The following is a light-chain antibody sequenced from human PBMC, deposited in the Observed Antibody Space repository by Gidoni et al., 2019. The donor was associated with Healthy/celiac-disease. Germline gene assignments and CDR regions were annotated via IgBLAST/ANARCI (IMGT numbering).Light chain of an antibody. V-gene: IGKV1-9*01. J-gene: IGKJ2*01. CDR2: AAS. CDR1: QGISSY. Sequence: DIQLTQSPSFLSASVGDRVTITCRASQGISSYLAWYQQKPGKAPKLLIYAASTLQSGVPSRFSGSGSGTEFTLTIFLQPEDFATYYCQQLNSYPLTFGQGTKLEIK. CDR3: QQLNSYPLT.